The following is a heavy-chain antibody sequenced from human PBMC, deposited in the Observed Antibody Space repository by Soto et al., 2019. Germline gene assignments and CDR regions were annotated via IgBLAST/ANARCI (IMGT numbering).Heavy chain of an antibody. CDR2: IYHSGST. CDR3: AKRRGIYDSSGYYNWFDP. Sequence: SETLSLTCAVSGYSISSGCYWGWIRQPPGKGLEWIGDIYHSGSTYYNPSLKSRVTISLDTPKNQFSLKLNSVTAADTAVYYCAKRRGIYDSSGYYNWFDPWGQGTLVTVSS. J-gene: IGHJ5*02. D-gene: IGHD3-22*01. CDR1: GYSISSGCY. V-gene: IGHV4-38-2*01.